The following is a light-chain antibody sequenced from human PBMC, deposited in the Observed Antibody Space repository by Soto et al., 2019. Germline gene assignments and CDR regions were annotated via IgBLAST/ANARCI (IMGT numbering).Light chain of an antibody. J-gene: IGKJ1*01. Sequence: DIQMTQCPSTLSASVGDRVTITCRASQSISSWLAWYQQKPGTAPKLLIYKASTLQSGVPSRFSGSGSGTEFTLTISSLQPDDSETYYCQQYNDNWTFGQGTKVE. CDR3: QQYNDNWT. V-gene: IGKV1-5*03. CDR1: QSISSW. CDR2: KAS.